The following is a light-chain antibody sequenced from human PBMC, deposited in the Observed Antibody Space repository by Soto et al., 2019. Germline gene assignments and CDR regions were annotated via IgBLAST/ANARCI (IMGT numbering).Light chain of an antibody. Sequence: EIVMTQSPATLSLSPGERATLSCRASQTIDNTLAWYQRKPGQAPRLLIYDASTRATGVPARFSGSGSGTDFTLTISSLRPEDFAVYYCQQYNYWPRTFGQGTKVDIK. CDR1: QTIDNT. CDR3: QQYNYWPRT. J-gene: IGKJ1*01. CDR2: DAS. V-gene: IGKV3-15*01.